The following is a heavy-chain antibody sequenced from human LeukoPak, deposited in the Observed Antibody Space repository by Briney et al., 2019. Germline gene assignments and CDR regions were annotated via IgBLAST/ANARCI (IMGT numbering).Heavy chain of an antibody. V-gene: IGHV3-21*01. Sequence: GGSLRLSCAASGFTFSSYRMNWVRQAPGKGLEWVSSISSSSSYIYYADSVKGRFTISRDNAKNSLYLQMNSLRAEDTAVYYCARDGGLNYDFWSGRSYNWFDPWGQGTLVTVSS. J-gene: IGHJ5*02. CDR3: ARDGGLNYDFWSGRSYNWFDP. CDR1: GFTFSSYR. D-gene: IGHD3-3*01. CDR2: ISSSSSYI.